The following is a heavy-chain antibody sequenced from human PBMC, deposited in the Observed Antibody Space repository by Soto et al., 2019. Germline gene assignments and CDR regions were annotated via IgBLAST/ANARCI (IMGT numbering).Heavy chain of an antibody. CDR3: ARDLGGWPDY. CDR1: GYTFTRYY. J-gene: IGHJ4*02. D-gene: IGHD2-15*01. Sequence: AASVKVSCNASGYTFTRYYMHWVRQAPGQGLEWMGKIDPSGGNTKYSQKFQGRVTITRDISASTAYMELSSLRSEDTAVYYCARDLGGWPDYWGQGTLVTVSS. V-gene: IGHV1-46*01. CDR2: IDPSGGNT.